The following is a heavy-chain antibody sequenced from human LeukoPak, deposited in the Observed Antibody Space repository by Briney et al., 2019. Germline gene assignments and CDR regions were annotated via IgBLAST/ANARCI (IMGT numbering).Heavy chain of an antibody. J-gene: IGHJ4*02. CDR2: ISGSGGST. D-gene: IGHD2-2*01. Sequence: QPGGSLRLSCAASGLTFSSYAMSWVRRAPGKGLEWVSAISGSGGSTYYADSVKGRFTISRDNSKNTLYLQMNSLRAEDTAVYYCAKGYCSSTSCYANFDYWGQGTLVTVSS. CDR1: GLTFSSYA. CDR3: AKGYCSSTSCYANFDY. V-gene: IGHV3-23*01.